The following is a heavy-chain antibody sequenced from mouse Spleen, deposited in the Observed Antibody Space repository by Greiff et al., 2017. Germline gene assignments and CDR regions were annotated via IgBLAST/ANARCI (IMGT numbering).Heavy chain of an antibody. CDR3: ARQPPYYGSSYWFAY. D-gene: IGHD1-1*01. Sequence: EVQLVESGGGLVKLGGSLKLSCAASGFTFSSYAMSWVRQTPEKRLEWVATISSGGGNTYYPDSVKGRFTISRDNAKNTLYLQMSSLKSEDTAMYYCARQPPYYGSSYWFAYWGQGTLVTGSA. CDR2: ISSGGGNT. V-gene: IGHV5-9-3*01. J-gene: IGHJ3*01. CDR1: GFTFSSYA.